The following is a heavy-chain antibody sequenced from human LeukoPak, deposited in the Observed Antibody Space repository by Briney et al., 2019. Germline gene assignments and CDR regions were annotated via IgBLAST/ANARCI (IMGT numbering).Heavy chain of an antibody. Sequence: PGGSLRLSCAASAFTVSTNYMAWVRQAPGKGLEWVSVVYPGGNTFYVDSVKGRFTTSRDNSKNTLYLQMNGLRVEDTAMYYCAREKCDDSGPDWFDPWGQGTLVTVSS. CDR2: VYPGGNT. CDR1: AFTVSTNY. V-gene: IGHV3-53*01. D-gene: IGHD3-22*01. J-gene: IGHJ5*02. CDR3: AREKCDDSGPDWFDP.